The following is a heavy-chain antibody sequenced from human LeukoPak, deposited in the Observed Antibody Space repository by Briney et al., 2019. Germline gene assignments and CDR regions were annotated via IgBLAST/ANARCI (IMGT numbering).Heavy chain of an antibody. V-gene: IGHV4-34*01. D-gene: IGHD5-12*01. CDR3: ARLSGYHFDY. Sequence: KPSETLSLTCGVYSGSLSDKYWSWIRQPPGKGLEWIGEINPSGRTNYNPSLKSRVTMSIDTSKNQFSLKLSSVNAADTAVYYCARLSGYHFDYWGQGALVTVSS. J-gene: IGHJ4*02. CDR2: INPSGRT. CDR1: SGSLSDKY.